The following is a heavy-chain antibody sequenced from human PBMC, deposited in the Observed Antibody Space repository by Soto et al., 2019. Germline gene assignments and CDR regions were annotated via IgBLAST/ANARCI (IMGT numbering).Heavy chain of an antibody. Sequence: GESLKISCNVSGYSFTNYWIGWVRQMPGKGLEWMGIIYPGDSDTRYSPSFQGQVTISADKSISTAYLQWSSLKASDTAIYYCATSPLRYFDWFDPWGQGTLVTVSS. CDR3: ATSPLRYFDWFDP. V-gene: IGHV5-51*01. J-gene: IGHJ5*02. CDR1: GYSFTNYW. D-gene: IGHD3-9*01. CDR2: IYPGDSDT.